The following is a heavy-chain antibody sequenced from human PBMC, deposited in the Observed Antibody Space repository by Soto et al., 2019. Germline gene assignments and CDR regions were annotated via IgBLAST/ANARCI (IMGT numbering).Heavy chain of an antibody. D-gene: IGHD2-2*01. CDR3: AKDGIVVVPAADPFYYFDY. CDR1: GFTFSSYA. J-gene: IGHJ4*02. CDR2: ISGSGGST. V-gene: IGHV3-23*01. Sequence: GGSLRLSCAASGFTFSSYAMSWFRQAPGKGLEWVSAISGSGGSTYYADSVKGRFTISRDNSKNTLYLQMNSLRAEDTAVYYCAKDGIVVVPAADPFYYFDYWGQGTLVTVSS.